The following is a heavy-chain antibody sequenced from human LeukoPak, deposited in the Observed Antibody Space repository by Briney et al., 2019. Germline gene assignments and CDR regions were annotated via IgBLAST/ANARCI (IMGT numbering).Heavy chain of an antibody. CDR3: AIHPDLDSPRRKHYFDY. CDR1: SESFIGYY. Sequence: SETLSLTCAVYSESFIGYYWSWIRQPPGKGLEWIGEINHSGSTNYNLSLKSRVTISVDTSKNQFSLKLSSVTAADTAVYYCAIHPDLDSPRRKHYFDYWGQGTLVTVSS. CDR2: INHSGST. D-gene: IGHD3/OR15-3a*01. V-gene: IGHV4-34*01. J-gene: IGHJ4*02.